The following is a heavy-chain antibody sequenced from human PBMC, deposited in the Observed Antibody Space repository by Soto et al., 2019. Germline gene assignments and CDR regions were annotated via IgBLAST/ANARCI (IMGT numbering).Heavy chain of an antibody. CDR3: ASSMYYDFWSGYYPFDY. Sequence: GGSLRLSCAASGFTFSDYYMSWIRQAPGKGLEWVSYISSSGSTIYYADSVKGRFTISRDNAKNSLYLQMNSLRAEDTAVYYCASSMYYDFWSGYYPFDYWGQGTLVTVSS. V-gene: IGHV3-11*01. CDR1: GFTFSDYY. D-gene: IGHD3-3*01. J-gene: IGHJ4*02. CDR2: ISSSGSTI.